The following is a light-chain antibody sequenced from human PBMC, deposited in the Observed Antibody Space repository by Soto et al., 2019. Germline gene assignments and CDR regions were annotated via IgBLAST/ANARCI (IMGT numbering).Light chain of an antibody. Sequence: EIVLTQSPGTLSLSPGERATLSCRASQSVSSSFLAWYQQKPGQAPRLLIYGASSRATGIPDRISGSGSGTDFTLKISRVEAEDVGVYYCMQRIEFPYTFGQGTKLEIK. J-gene: IGKJ2*01. CDR1: QSVSSSF. V-gene: IGKV3-20*01. CDR3: MQRIEFPYT. CDR2: GAS.